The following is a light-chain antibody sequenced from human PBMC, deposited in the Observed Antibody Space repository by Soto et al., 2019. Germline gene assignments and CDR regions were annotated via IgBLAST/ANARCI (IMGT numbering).Light chain of an antibody. Sequence: QLVLTQPPSVSGAPGQRVTISCTGSSFNIGAGYDVHWYQQLPGTAPKLLIYGNSNRPSGVPDRFSGSKSGTSASLAITGLEAGDEADYDCQSYDNSLSGSWVFGGGTKLTVL. V-gene: IGLV1-40*01. CDR3: QSYDNSLSGSWV. J-gene: IGLJ3*02. CDR2: GNS. CDR1: SFNIGAGYD.